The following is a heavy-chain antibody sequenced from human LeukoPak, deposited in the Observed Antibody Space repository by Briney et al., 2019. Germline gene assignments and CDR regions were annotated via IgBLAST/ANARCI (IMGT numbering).Heavy chain of an antibody. V-gene: IGHV3-64D*06. CDR1: GFIFSTYP. CDR2: ITSNGDST. CDR3: VKDQGEYSSTWYYFDS. Sequence: PGGSVRLSCSTSGFIFSTYPMHWVRQPPGKGLEYISGITSNGDSTNYAASVKGRFTISRNNSKNTLSLHMSSLRAEDTAVYYCVKDQGEYSSTWYYFDSWGQGTLVTVSS. D-gene: IGHD6-13*01. J-gene: IGHJ4*02.